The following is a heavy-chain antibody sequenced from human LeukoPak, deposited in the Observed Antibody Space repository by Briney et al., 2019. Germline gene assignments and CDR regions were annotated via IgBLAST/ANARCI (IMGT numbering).Heavy chain of an antibody. Sequence: PGGSLRLSCAAAGFSFSDYYMSWIRQAPGKGLVWVSYISRSSDYTNYAESVKGRFTISRDNAKNSLYLQMNSLRAEDTAVYYCVEPTCLRGGYCGSNPWGQGTLVTVSS. CDR3: VEPTCLRGGYCGSNP. CDR2: ISRSSDYT. D-gene: IGHD2-2*01. CDR1: GFSFSDYY. V-gene: IGHV3-11*03. J-gene: IGHJ5*02.